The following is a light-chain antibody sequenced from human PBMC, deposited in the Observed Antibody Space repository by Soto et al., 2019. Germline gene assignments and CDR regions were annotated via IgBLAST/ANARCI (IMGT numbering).Light chain of an antibody. CDR1: SSDVGAYDF. CDR2: DVT. Sequence: QSVLTQPASVSGSPGQSITISCTGTSSDVGAYDFVSWYQHYPGKAPKLVTFDVTHRPPGISDRFSGSKSANTAPLTISGLQAEDEAFYYCSSYTTRSTLVFGGGTKLTVL. V-gene: IGLV2-14*01. CDR3: SSYTTRSTLV. J-gene: IGLJ2*01.